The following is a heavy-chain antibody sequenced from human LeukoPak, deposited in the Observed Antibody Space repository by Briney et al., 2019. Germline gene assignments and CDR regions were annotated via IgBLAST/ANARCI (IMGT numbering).Heavy chain of an antibody. D-gene: IGHD6-25*01. CDR3: ARDRIAASYFDY. CDR2: MNPNSGNT. Sequence: ASVKVSCKASGYTFTSYDINWVRQATGQGLEWMGWMNPNSGNTGYAQKFQGRVTITRNTSISTAYMELSSLRSEDTAVYYCARDRIAASYFDYWGQGTLVTVSS. J-gene: IGHJ4*02. CDR1: GYTFTSYD. V-gene: IGHV1-8*03.